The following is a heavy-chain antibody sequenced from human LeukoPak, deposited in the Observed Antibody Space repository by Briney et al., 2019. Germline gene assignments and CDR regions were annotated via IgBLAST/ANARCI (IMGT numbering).Heavy chain of an antibody. D-gene: IGHD6-6*01. CDR2: INQDGSVK. CDR1: GFTFSNYW. J-gene: IGHJ4*02. CDR3: ARIGYSSSSMDY. V-gene: IGHV3-7*01. Sequence: QPGGALRLSCAASGFTFSNYWMSWVRQAPGKGLEWVGNINQDGSVKYYVDSVKGRFTISRDNAKNSLYVQMNSLRVEDTAVYYCARIGYSSSSMDYWGQGTLVTVSS.